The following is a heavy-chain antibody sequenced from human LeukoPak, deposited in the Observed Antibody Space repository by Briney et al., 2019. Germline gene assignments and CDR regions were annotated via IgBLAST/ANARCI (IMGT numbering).Heavy chain of an antibody. Sequence: SETLSLTCTVSGGSISSGTYHWGWIRQPPGKGLEWIGSMDYSVNTYYNPSLKSRLTVSIDTPKNQFSLKLNSVTAADTAVYYCARYASGSYFRGIDYWGQGTLVSVSS. CDR2: MDYSVNT. D-gene: IGHD1-26*01. V-gene: IGHV4-39*07. J-gene: IGHJ4*02. CDR3: ARYASGSYFRGIDY. CDR1: GGSISSGTYH.